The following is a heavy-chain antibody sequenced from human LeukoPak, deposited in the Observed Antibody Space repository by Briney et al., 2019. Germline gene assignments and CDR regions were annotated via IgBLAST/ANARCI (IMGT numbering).Heavy chain of an antibody. V-gene: IGHV3-21*01. D-gene: IGHD3-10*01. Sequence: GGSLRLSCAASGFTFSSYSMNWVRQAPGKGLEWVSSFSSSSSYIYYADSVKGRFTISRDNAKNSLYLQMNSLRAEDTAVYYCARDDRSYGSGRGENYYYYMDVWGKGTTVTVSS. J-gene: IGHJ6*03. CDR2: FSSSSSYI. CDR1: GFTFSSYS. CDR3: ARDDRSYGSGRGENYYYYMDV.